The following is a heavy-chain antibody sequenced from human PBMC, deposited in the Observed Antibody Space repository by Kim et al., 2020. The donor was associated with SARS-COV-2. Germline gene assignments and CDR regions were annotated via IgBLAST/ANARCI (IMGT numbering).Heavy chain of an antibody. CDR3: ARDPFIRNGLGSWSYYYYGMDV. CDR2: ISYDGSNK. Sequence: GGSLRLSCAASGFTFSSYAMHWVRQAPGKGLEWVAVISYDGSNKYYADSVKGRFTISRDNSKNTLYLQMNSLRAEDTAVYYCARDPFIRNGLGSWSYYYYGMDVWGQGTTVTVSS. D-gene: IGHD6-13*01. J-gene: IGHJ6*02. CDR1: GFTFSSYA. V-gene: IGHV3-30*04.